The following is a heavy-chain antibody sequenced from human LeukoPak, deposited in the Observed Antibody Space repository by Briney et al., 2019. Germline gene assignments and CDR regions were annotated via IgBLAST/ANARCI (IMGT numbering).Heavy chain of an antibody. J-gene: IGHJ4*02. V-gene: IGHV3-23*01. CDR1: GFTFRNYA. Sequence: GGSLRLSCAASGFTFRNYAMTWVRQAPGKGLEYVSGISGSGTSTFYADSVKGQFTISRDNSKNTVYLQMNSLRAEDTAIYYCAKTKTVPASYFDYWGQGTLVTVSS. CDR2: ISGSGTST. CDR3: AKTKTVPASYFDY. D-gene: IGHD2-2*01.